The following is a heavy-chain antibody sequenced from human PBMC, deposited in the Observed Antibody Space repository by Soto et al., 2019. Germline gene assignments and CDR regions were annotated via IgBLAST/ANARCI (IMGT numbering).Heavy chain of an antibody. J-gene: IGHJ3*02. CDR1: GYTFTDYY. D-gene: IGHD5-18*01. CDR2: MNPKSGGA. Sequence: ASVKVSCKTSGYTFTDYYTHWVRQAPGQGLEWMGWMNPKSGGAYFAQKFQGRVTLTRDTSIGTAYIEVNSLTSDDPAVYFCTRENIENSDGLYDAFDIWGQGTTVTASS. V-gene: IGHV1-2*02. CDR3: TRENIENSDGLYDAFDI.